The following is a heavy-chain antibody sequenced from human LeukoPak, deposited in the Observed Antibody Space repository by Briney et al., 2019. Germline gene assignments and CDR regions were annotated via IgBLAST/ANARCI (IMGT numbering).Heavy chain of an antibody. V-gene: IGHV3-23*01. CDR3: AKFVGGYVSDDAFDI. J-gene: IGHJ3*02. CDR1: RFTFSSYA. Sequence: PGGSLRLSCAASRFTFSSYAMSWVRQAPGKGLEWVSAISGSGGSTYYADSVKGRFTISRDNSKNTLYLQMNSLRAEDTSVYYCAKFVGGYVSDDAFDIWSQGTMVAVSS. D-gene: IGHD5-12*01. CDR2: ISGSGGST.